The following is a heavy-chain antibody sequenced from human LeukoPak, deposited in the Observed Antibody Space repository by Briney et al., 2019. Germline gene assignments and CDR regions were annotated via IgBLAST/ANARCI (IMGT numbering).Heavy chain of an antibody. CDR3: ARVLPRLSWGEFDY. J-gene: IGHJ4*02. V-gene: IGHV1-18*01. D-gene: IGHD3-16*01. CDR1: GYTCISYG. Sequence: GASVKVSCKASGYTCISYGISWVRQAPGQGLEWMGWISPYYGDTKYVQKLQGRVTMTKDTSTNTAYMELRSLRSDDTAVYYCARVLPRLSWGEFDYWGQGTLVTVSS. CDR2: ISPYYGDT.